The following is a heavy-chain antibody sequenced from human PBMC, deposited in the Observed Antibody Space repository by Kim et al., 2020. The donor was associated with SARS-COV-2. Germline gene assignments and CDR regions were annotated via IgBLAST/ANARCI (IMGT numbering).Heavy chain of an antibody. V-gene: IGHV4-30-2*01. Sequence: SETLSLTCAVSGGSISSGGYSWSWIRQPPGKGLEWIGYIYHSGSTYYNPSLKSRVTISVDRSKNQFSLKLSSVTAADTAVYYCASTSSYYYYGMDVWGQGTTVTVSS. J-gene: IGHJ6*02. CDR3: ASTSSYYYYGMDV. CDR1: GGSISSGGYS. CDR2: IYHSGST.